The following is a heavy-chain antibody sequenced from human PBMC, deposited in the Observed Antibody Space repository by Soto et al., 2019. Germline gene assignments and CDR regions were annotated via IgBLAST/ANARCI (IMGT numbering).Heavy chain of an antibody. D-gene: IGHD2-8*01. CDR3: ARVYAYYFDF. CDR2: IYYSGST. J-gene: IGHJ4*02. Sequence: SETLSLTCTVSGGSIRSYYWSWIRQPPGKGLEWIGYIYYSGSTNYNPSLKSRVTISVDTSKNQFSLKLSSVTAADTAVYYCARVYAYYFDFWGQGTRVTVSS. CDR1: GGSIRSYY. V-gene: IGHV4-59*01.